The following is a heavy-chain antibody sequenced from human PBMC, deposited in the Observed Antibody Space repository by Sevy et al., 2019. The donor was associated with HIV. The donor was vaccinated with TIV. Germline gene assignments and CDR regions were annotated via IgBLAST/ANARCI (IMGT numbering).Heavy chain of an antibody. CDR2: ISTYNGKT. J-gene: IGHJ4*02. D-gene: IGHD6-19*01. CDR1: GYTFSRSV. V-gene: IGHV1-18*04. Sequence: ASVKVSCMASGYTFSRSVITWVRQAPGQGLEWMGWISTYNGKTNYAQKFQDRVTMTTDTSTNTAYMELRSLRSDDTAIYFCARGRGIAVAGGGYYSDYWGQGSLVTASS. CDR3: ARGRGIAVAGGGYYSDY.